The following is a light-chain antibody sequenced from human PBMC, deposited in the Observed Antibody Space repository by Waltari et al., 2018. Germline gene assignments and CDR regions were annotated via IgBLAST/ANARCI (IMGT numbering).Light chain of an antibody. V-gene: IGLV2-8*01. CDR3: TSYGGSNNFVI. Sequence: QSALTQPPSASGSPGQSVTISCTGTSSDVGGYNYVSLYQQYPDKAPKLIIYEVTKRPSGVPDRFSGSKSGNTASLTVSGLQAEVEADYYCTSYGGSNNFVIFGGGTKLTVL. CDR2: EVT. J-gene: IGLJ2*01. CDR1: SSDVGGYNY.